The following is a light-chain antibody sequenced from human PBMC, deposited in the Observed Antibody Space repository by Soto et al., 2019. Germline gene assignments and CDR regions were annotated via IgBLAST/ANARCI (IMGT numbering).Light chain of an antibody. V-gene: IGLV2-8*01. CDR2: EVS. CDR3: SSYAPGNFVL. Sequence: QSALTQPPSASGSPGQSVTISCTGTSSDVGYYNYVSWYQQHPGKAPKVMISEVSKRPSGVPARFSGSKSGNTASLTVSGLQAENEALYYCSSYAPGNFVLFGGGTKLTVL. J-gene: IGLJ2*01. CDR1: SSDVGYYNY.